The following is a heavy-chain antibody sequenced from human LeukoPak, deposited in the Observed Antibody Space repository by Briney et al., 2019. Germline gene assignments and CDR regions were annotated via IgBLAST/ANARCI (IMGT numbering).Heavy chain of an antibody. D-gene: IGHD3-16*01. CDR1: GGSISSYY. J-gene: IGHJ4*02. Sequence: SETLSLTCTVSGGSISSYYWSWIRQPPGKGLEWIGYIYYSESTNYNPSLKSRVTISVDTSKNQFSLKLSSVTAADTAVYYCARDRNGGDYADYWGQGTLVTVSS. V-gene: IGHV4-59*01. CDR2: IYYSEST. CDR3: ARDRNGGDYADY.